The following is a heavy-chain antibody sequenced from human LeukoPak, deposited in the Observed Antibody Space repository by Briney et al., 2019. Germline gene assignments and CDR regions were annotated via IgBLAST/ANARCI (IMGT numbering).Heavy chain of an antibody. CDR1: GGSISTYY. V-gene: IGHV4-59*01. D-gene: IGHD6-13*01. CDR3: ARYSIAGPYYFDY. Sequence: PSETLSLTCTVSGGSISTYYWSWIRQPPGKGLEWIGYIYYSGSTNYNPSLKSRVTISLDTSKNQFSLKLSSVTAADTAVYFCARYSIAGPYYFDYWGQGTLVTVSS. J-gene: IGHJ4*02. CDR2: IYYSGST.